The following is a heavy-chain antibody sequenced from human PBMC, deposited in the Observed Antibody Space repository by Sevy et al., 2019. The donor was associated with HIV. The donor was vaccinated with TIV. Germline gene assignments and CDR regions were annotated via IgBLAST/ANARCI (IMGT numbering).Heavy chain of an antibody. J-gene: IGHJ4*02. CDR2: IYPSGST. V-gene: IGHV4-4*07. Sequence: SETLSLTCTVSGGCISSYYWSWIRQPAGKGLEWIGRIYPSGSTNYNPSLKSRVTMSVDTSKNQFSLKLSSVTAADTAVYYCARVYYGDYVGYYFDYWGQGTLVTVSS. CDR3: ARVYYGDYVGYYFDY. CDR1: GGCISSYY. D-gene: IGHD4-17*01.